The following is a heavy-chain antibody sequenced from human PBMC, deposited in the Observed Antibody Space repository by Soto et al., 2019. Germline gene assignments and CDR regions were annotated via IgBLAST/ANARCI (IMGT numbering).Heavy chain of an antibody. D-gene: IGHD1-7*01. CDR2: ISYDGSNK. V-gene: IGHV3-30-3*01. CDR1: GFTFSSYA. J-gene: IGHJ5*02. CDR3: ASPAGTGPVNWFDP. Sequence: QVQLVEFGGGVVQPGRSLRLSCAASGFTFSSYAMHWVRQAPGKGLEWVAVISYDGSNKYYADSVKGRFTISRDNSKNTLYLQMNSLRAEDTAVYYCASPAGTGPVNWFDPWGQGTLVTVSS.